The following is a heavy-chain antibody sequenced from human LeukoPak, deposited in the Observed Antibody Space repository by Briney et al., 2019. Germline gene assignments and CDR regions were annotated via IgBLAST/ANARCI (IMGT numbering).Heavy chain of an antibody. J-gene: IGHJ4*02. CDR2: ISWNSGSI. CDR3: ARDPLFGELDY. Sequence: PGGSLRLSCAASGFTFDDYAMHWVRQAPGKGLEWVSGISWNSGSIGYADSVKGRFTISRDNAKNSLYLQMTSLRAEDTAVYYCARDPLFGELDYWGQGTLVTVSS. D-gene: IGHD3-10*01. V-gene: IGHV3-9*01. CDR1: GFTFDDYA.